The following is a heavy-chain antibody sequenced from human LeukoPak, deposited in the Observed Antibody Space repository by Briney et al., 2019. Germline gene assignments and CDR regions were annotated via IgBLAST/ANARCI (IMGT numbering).Heavy chain of an antibody. CDR1: GFTFNSYA. CDR2: ISGSGGST. Sequence: PGGSLRLSCAASGFTFNSYAMYWVRQAPGKGLEWVSGISGSGGSTYYADSVKGRFTISRDNSKNTLYVQMNSLRAEDTAVYYCAIAGLHWGQGTLVTVSS. J-gene: IGHJ4*02. V-gene: IGHV3-23*01. CDR3: AIAGLH.